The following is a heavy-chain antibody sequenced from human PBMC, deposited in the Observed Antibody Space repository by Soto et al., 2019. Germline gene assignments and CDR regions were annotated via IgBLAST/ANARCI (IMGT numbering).Heavy chain of an antibody. J-gene: IGHJ6*02. CDR1: GGTYSSYA. Sequence: QVQLVQSGAEVKKPGSSVKVSWKASGGTYSSYAISWVRQAPGQGLEWMGGIIPIFGTANYAQKFQGRVTITADESTSTAYMELSSLRSEDTAVYYCARVPSTVTPYYYYYGMDVWGQGTTVTASS. CDR2: IIPIFGTA. CDR3: ARVPSTVTPYYYYYGMDV. D-gene: IGHD4-4*01. V-gene: IGHV1-69*01.